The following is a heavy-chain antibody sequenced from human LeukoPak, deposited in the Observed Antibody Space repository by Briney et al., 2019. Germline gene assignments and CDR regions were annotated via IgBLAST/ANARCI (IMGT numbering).Heavy chain of an antibody. J-gene: IGHJ4*02. CDR1: GFTFSSYA. CDR3: AKVLRITPMKGHDY. Sequence: PGGSLRLSCAASGFTFSSYAMSWVRQAPGKGLEWVSAISGSGGSTYYADSVKGRFTISRDNSKNTLYLQMNSLRAEDTAVYYCAKVLRITPMKGHDYWGQGTLVTVSS. CDR2: ISGSGGST. V-gene: IGHV3-23*01. D-gene: IGHD3-16*01.